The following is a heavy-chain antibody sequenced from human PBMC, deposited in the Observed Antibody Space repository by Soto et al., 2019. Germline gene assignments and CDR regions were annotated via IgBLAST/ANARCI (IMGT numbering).Heavy chain of an antibody. CDR3: VVSLAEAVGIFDF. CDR2: ISDSGGTT. CDR1: GVTFSRHA. Sequence: EVQLLESGGGLVQPGGSLRLSCAASGVTFSRHAMNWVRQAPGTGLEWVSGISDSGGTTYYADSVKGRFTISRDNSENRLYLQMNSLRAEDTAVYHCVVSLAEAVGIFDFWGQGTLVTVSS. V-gene: IGHV3-23*01. J-gene: IGHJ4*02. D-gene: IGHD6-13*01.